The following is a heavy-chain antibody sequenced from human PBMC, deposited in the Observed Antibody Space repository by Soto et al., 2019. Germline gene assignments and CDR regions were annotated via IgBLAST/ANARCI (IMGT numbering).Heavy chain of an antibody. CDR3: ARGKKQQLVRPLRGYGMDV. Sequence: ASVKVSCKASGYTFTSYDINWVRQATGQRLEWKGWMNPNSGNTGYAQKFQGRVTMTRNTSISTAHMELSSLRSEDTAVYYCARGKKQQLVRPLRGYGMDVWGQGTTVTVS. CDR2: MNPNSGNT. J-gene: IGHJ6*02. D-gene: IGHD6-13*01. V-gene: IGHV1-8*01. CDR1: GYTFTSYD.